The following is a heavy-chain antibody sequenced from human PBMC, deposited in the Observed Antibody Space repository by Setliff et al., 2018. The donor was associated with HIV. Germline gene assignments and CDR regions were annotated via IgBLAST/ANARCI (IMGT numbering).Heavy chain of an antibody. CDR1: GGSISSSNYY. CDR2: FYYSGST. Sequence: PSETLSLTCTVSGGSISSSNYYWGWIRQPPGKGREWIGSFYYSGSTSYNPSLKSRVTISGDTSKNQVSLRLSSVTAADTAVYYCARLGSHCKNAFCLPYWGQGTLVTVSS. J-gene: IGHJ4*02. V-gene: IGHV4-39*01. CDR3: ARLGSHCKNAFCLPY. D-gene: IGHD2-15*01.